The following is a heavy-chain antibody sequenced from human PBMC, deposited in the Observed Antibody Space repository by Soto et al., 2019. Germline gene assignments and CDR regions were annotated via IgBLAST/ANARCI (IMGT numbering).Heavy chain of an antibody. CDR3: ARHLTSSGSYHYYYGMDV. Sequence: RGESLKISCKGSGYSFTSYWIGWVRQMPGKGLEWMGIIYPGDSDTRYSPSFQGQVTISADKSISTAYLQWSSLKASDTAMYYCARHLTSSGSYHYYYGMDVWGQGTTVTVSS. V-gene: IGHV5-51*01. CDR1: GYSFTSYW. J-gene: IGHJ6*02. CDR2: IYPGDSDT. D-gene: IGHD1-26*01.